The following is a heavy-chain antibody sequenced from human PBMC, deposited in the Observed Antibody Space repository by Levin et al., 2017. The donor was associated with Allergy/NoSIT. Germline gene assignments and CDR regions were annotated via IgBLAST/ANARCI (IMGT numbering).Heavy chain of an antibody. CDR3: ARGTDYGDSFDYGMDV. D-gene: IGHD4-17*01. V-gene: IGHV5-51*01. Sequence: GESLKISCKGSGYSFTRYWIGWVRQTPGKGLEWMGIFYPGDSDTRNSPSFQGQVTVSADKSISTAYLQWSSLKASDTAMYYCARGTDYGDSFDYGMDVWGQGTTVTVSS. CDR2: FYPGDSDT. J-gene: IGHJ6*02. CDR1: GYSFTRYW.